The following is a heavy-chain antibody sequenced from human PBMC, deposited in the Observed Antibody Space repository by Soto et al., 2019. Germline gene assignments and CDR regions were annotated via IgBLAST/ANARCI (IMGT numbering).Heavy chain of an antibody. CDR3: ARDVLAFFDY. CDR1: DCSVNSGHYY. Sequence: PXETLTLTCIVADCSVNSGHYYWTWIRQPPGKGLEWIGYIHSSGSTLYSPSLKSRVIISVDTSMTQFSLKVNSLTAADTAGYYCARDVLAFFDYWRQGTLVTVSS. J-gene: IGHJ4*02. V-gene: IGHV4-61*01. CDR2: IHSSGST. D-gene: IGHD6-13*01.